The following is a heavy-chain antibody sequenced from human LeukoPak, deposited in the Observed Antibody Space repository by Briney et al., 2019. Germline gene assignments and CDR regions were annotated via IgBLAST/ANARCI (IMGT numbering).Heavy chain of an antibody. CDR2: ISGDGGST. D-gene: IGHD4-23*01. J-gene: IGHJ4*02. CDR3: AKDGDYGGNGQTFDY. CDR1: GFTPDDYA. V-gene: IGHV3-43*02. Sequence: GGSLRVSCVASGFTPDDYAMHSVRQAPGKGLEWVSLISGDGGSTYYADSVKGRFTISRDNSKNSLYLQMNSLRTEDTALYYCAKDGDYGGNGQTFDYWGQGTLVTVSS.